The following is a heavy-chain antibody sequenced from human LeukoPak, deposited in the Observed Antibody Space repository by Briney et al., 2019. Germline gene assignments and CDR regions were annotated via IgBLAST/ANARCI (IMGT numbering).Heavy chain of an antibody. CDR3: ARGEYYGSGSYYLFDY. J-gene: IGHJ4*02. CDR1: GFTFSSYD. V-gene: IGHV3-13*05. D-gene: IGHD3-10*01. Sequence: GGSLRLSCAASGFTFSSYDRHWVRQATGKGLEWVSAIGTAGDPYYPGSVKGRFTISRENAKNSLYLQMNSLRAGDTAVYYCARGEYYGSGSYYLFDYWGQGTLVTVSS. CDR2: IGTAGDP.